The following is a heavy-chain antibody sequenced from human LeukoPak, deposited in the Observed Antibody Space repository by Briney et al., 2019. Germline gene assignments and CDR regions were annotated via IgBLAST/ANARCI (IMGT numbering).Heavy chain of an antibody. D-gene: IGHD3-10*01. CDR2: ISSSSSTI. CDR3: ARRSYGSGSSDY. V-gene: IGHV3-48*04. CDR1: GFTFSSYS. Sequence: GGSLRLSCAASGFTFSSYSMNWVRQAPGKGLEWVSYISSSSSTINYADSVKGRFTISRDNAKNSLYLQMNSLRAEDTAVYYCARRSYGSGSSDYWGQGTLVTVSS. J-gene: IGHJ4*02.